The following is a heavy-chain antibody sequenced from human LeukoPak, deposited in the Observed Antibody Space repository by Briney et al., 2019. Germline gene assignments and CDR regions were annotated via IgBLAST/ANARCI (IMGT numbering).Heavy chain of an antibody. Sequence: ASLKVSCKASGYTFTGYYTHWVRQAPGQGLEWMGCINPNSGGTNYAQKFQGRVTMTRDTSISTAYMELSRLRSDDTAVYYCATAYGSGSDFYYWGQGTLVTVSS. V-gene: IGHV1-2*02. CDR3: ATAYGSGSDFYY. CDR2: INPNSGGT. D-gene: IGHD3-10*01. CDR1: GYTFTGYY. J-gene: IGHJ4*02.